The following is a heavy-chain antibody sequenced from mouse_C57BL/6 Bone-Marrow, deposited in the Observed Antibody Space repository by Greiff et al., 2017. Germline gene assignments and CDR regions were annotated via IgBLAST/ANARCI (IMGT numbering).Heavy chain of an antibody. V-gene: IGHV10-3*01. CDR1: GFTFNTYA. Sequence: EVKLMESGGGLVQPTGSLKLSCAASGFTFNTYAMPWVRQAPGKGLEWVARIRSKSSTSATYYAVSVKDRFTISRDDSQSMLYLQMNNLKTYEPAMYYCVRSRFAYWGQETLVTVSA. CDR3: VRSRFAY. CDR2: IRSKSSTSAT. J-gene: IGHJ3*01.